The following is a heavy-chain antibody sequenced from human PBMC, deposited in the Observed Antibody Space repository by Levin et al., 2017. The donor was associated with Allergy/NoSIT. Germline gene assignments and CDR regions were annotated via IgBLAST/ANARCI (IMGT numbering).Heavy chain of an antibody. V-gene: IGHV5-51*01. D-gene: IGHD6-19*01. CDR1: GYSFTSYW. J-gene: IGHJ4*02. CDR3: ARHTSDWYGPDY. CDR2: IYPGDSDA. Sequence: GESLKISCKGSGYSFTSYWIGWVRQMPGKGLECMGIIYPGDSDARYSPSFQGRVTISTDKSINTAYLQWNSLKASDSAMYYCARHTSDWYGPDYWGQGTLVTVSS.